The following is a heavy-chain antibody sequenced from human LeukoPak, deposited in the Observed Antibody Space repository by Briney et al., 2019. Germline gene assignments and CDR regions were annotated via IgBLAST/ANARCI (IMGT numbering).Heavy chain of an antibody. J-gene: IGHJ4*02. CDR3: ARGAAYGDDFDD. V-gene: IGHV3-30*02. D-gene: IGHD4-17*01. Sequence: PGGSRRPSRAASGSSFSDLVMHCVRQAPGKGLEWVAFIRDDGSDKYYAESVKGRFTISRDNSKNTLYLQMNSLRAEDTAVYYCARGAAYGDDFDDWGQGTLVTVSS. CDR2: IRDDGSDK. CDR1: GSSFSDLV.